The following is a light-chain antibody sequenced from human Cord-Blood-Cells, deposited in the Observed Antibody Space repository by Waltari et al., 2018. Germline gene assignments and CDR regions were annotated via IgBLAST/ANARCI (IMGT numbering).Light chain of an antibody. Sequence: SYELTQPSSVAVSPGQTARTTRPGHLVSKKYARWFPQKPGQGPVLVIYKDSERPSGIPERFSGSSAGTTVTLTISGAQVEDEADYYCYSAADNNVVFGGGTKLTVL. CDR3: YSAADNNVV. V-gene: IGLV3-27*01. CDR2: KDS. CDR1: LVSKKY. J-gene: IGLJ2*01.